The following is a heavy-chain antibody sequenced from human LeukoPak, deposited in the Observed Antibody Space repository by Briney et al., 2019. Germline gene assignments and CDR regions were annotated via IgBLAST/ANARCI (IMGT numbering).Heavy chain of an antibody. D-gene: IGHD6-19*01. J-gene: IGHJ4*02. CDR2: ISVTGGST. Sequence: GGSLRVSCAASGLTFSNYAMSGVGPAAGKGLGWVSGISVTGGSTYYADSVKGRFTSSTDNSKNTLYMQINRLRAEEAAEYYCAKGRRRALTGTNDYWGQGTVVTVSS. V-gene: IGHV3-23*01. CDR3: AKGRRRALTGTNDY. CDR1: GLTFSNYA.